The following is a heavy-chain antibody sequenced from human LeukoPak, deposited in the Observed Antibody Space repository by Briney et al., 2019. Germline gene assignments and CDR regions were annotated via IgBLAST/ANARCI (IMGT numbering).Heavy chain of an antibody. CDR2: ISGGYTAAT. Sequence: GGSLRLSCAASGFTFSSYAMSWVRQAPGKGLGWVSAISGGYTAATDYADSVKGRFTISRDNYDNTLYLEMNSLRAEDTALYYCAKARDAYNYYWFDPWGQGTLVTVSS. J-gene: IGHJ5*02. D-gene: IGHD5-24*01. CDR1: GFTFSSYA. V-gene: IGHV3-23*01. CDR3: AKARDAYNYYWFDP.